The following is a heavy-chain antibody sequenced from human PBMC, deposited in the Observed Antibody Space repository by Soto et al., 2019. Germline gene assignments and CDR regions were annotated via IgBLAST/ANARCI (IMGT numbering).Heavy chain of an antibody. CDR3: ALSPPGQQLGA. D-gene: IGHD6-13*01. Sequence: QLQLQESGPGLVKPSETLSLTCTVSGGSISSSPYHWGWIRQPPGKGLQWIGRTSYGGSTYYNPSLESRVPISVDTSKNPFSLKLTSVTAADTAIYSCALSPPGQQLGAWGQGTLVTVSS. CDR1: GGSISSSPYH. CDR2: TSYGGST. V-gene: IGHV4-39*01. J-gene: IGHJ5*02.